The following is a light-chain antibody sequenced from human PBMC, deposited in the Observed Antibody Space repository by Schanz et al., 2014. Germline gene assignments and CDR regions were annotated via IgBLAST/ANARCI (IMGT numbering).Light chain of an antibody. CDR2: AAS. CDR1: QSVASN. V-gene: IGKV3-20*01. Sequence: VMLTQSPDTLSLSPGERVTLSCRASQSVASNLAWYQHKTGQAPRLLIYAASSRATGIPDRFSGGGSDTDFTLTITRLEPEDFAVYYCQQYGNSPGTFGQGTRLEIE. CDR3: QQYGNSPGT. J-gene: IGKJ5*01.